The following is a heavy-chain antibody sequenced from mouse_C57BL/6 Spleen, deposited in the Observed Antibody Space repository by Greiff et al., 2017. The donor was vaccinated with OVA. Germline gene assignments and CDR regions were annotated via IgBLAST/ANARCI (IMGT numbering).Heavy chain of an antibody. V-gene: IGHV1-50*01. CDR2: IDPSDSYT. Sequence: QVQLKQPGAELVKPGASVKLSCKASGYTFTSYWMQWVKQRPGQGLEWIGEIDPSDSYTNYNQKFKGKATLTSDTSSSTAYMQLSSLTSEDSAIYFCARSGSSYPWAMDYWGQGTSVTVSS. CDR1: GYTFTSYW. CDR3: ARSGSSYPWAMDY. D-gene: IGHD1-1*01. J-gene: IGHJ4*01.